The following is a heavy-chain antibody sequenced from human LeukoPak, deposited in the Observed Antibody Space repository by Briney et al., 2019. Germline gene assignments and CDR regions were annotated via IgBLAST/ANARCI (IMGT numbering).Heavy chain of an antibody. CDR3: AREPSCLDY. CDR1: GFTFGSYW. CDR2: IKQDGNEK. J-gene: IGHJ4*02. D-gene: IGHD2-2*01. Sequence: GGSLRLSCAASGFTFGSYWMSWVRQAPGKGLEWVANIKQDGNEKYYVDSVKGRFTTSRDNAKNSLYLQMNSLRAEDTAVYYCAREPSCLDYWGQGTQVTVSS. V-gene: IGHV3-7*01.